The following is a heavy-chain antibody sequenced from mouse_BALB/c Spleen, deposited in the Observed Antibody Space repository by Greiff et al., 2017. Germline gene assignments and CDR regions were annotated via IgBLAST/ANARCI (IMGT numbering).Heavy chain of an antibody. J-gene: IGHJ4*01. CDR2: IYPSDSYT. Sequence: QVQLQQPGAELVRPGASVKLSCKASGYTFTSYWINWVKQRPGQGLEWIGNIYPSDSYTNYNQKFKDKATLTVDKSSSTAYMQLSSPTSEDSAVYYCTRRGLIYDGYYDAMDYWGQGTSVTVAS. D-gene: IGHD2-3*01. V-gene: IGHV1-69*02. CDR1: GYTFTSYW. CDR3: TRRGLIYDGYYDAMDY.